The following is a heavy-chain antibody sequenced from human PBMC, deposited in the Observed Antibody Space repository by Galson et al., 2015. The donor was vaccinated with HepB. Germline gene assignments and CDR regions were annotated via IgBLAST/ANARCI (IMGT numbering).Heavy chain of an antibody. Sequence: SLRLSCAASGFTFSSYWMHWVRQAPGKGLVWVSRIKTDGSYTSYADSVKGRFTISRDNAKNTVYLEMSSLRTEDTSIYYCVRSSNFDTWGQGTLVTVSS. V-gene: IGHV3-74*01. D-gene: IGHD2-2*01. CDR1: GFTFSSYW. J-gene: IGHJ4*02. CDR2: IKTDGSYT. CDR3: VRSSNFDT.